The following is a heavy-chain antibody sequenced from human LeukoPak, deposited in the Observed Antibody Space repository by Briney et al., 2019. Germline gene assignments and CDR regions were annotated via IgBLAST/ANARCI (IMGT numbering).Heavy chain of an antibody. CDR3: ARDWLIFGVADAFDI. CDR1: GGSISSGSYY. D-gene: IGHD3-3*01. Sequence: SETLSLTCTVSGGSISSGSYYWSWIRQPAGKGLEWIGRIYTSGSTNYNPSLKSRVTISVDTSRNQFSLKLSSVTAADTAVYYCARDWLIFGVADAFDIWGQGTMVTVSS. V-gene: IGHV4-61*02. J-gene: IGHJ3*02. CDR2: IYTSGST.